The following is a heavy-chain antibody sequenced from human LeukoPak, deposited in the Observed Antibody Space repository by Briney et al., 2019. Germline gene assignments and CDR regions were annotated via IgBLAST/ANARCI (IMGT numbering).Heavy chain of an antibody. Sequence: GGSLRLSCTASGFTFGDYAMSWVRQAPGKGLEWVGFIRSKAYGGTTEYAASVKGRFTISRGDSKSIAYLQMNSLKTEDTAVYYCTRAQRRGYSGYDLGYWGQGTLVTVSS. V-gene: IGHV3-49*04. J-gene: IGHJ4*02. CDR3: TRAQRRGYSGYDLGY. CDR2: IRSKAYGGTT. CDR1: GFTFGDYA. D-gene: IGHD5-12*01.